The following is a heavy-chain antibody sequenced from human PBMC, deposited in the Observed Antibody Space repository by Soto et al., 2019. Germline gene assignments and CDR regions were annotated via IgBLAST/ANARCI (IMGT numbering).Heavy chain of an antibody. J-gene: IGHJ2*01. CDR1: GGSVSTGVHN. D-gene: IGHD6-13*01. CDR3: ARGYYTSWYWFDR. V-gene: IGHV4-61*08. Sequence: QVQLQESGPGLVKPSETLSLTCTVSVSGGSVSTGVHNWSWIRQPPGKGLEWIGYIYYSGSTNYNPPLKSLATISVDTSKNQFSLKLTSVTAADTAVYYCARGYYTSWYWFDRWGRGTLVTVSS. CDR2: IYYSGST.